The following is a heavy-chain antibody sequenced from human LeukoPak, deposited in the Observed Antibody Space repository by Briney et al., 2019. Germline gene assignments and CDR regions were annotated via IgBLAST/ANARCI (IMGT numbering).Heavy chain of an antibody. Sequence: SETLSLTCTVSGGSISSGSYYWSWIRQPAGKGLEWTGRIYTSGSTNYNPSLKSRVTISVDTSKNQFSLKLSSVTAADTAVYYCARGDLTMTFSYWGQGTLVTVSS. J-gene: IGHJ4*02. CDR1: GGSISSGSYY. CDR3: ARGDLTMTFSY. V-gene: IGHV4-61*02. D-gene: IGHD3-22*01. CDR2: IYTSGST.